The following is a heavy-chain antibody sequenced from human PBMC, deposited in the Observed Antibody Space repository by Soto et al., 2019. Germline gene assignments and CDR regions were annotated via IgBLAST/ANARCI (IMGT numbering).Heavy chain of an antibody. D-gene: IGHD3-22*01. J-gene: IGHJ4*02. V-gene: IGHV3-23*01. Sequence: GSLRLSCAASGFTFSSYFITWVRQAPGKGLEWVSAISGSGGSTYYADSVKGRFTISRDNSKNTLYLQMNSLRAEDTAVYYCAKQYYYDSSGYYPTSAPFXYWGQGTLVXVSS. CDR1: GFTFSSYF. CDR2: ISGSGGST. CDR3: AKQYYYDSSGYYPTSAPFXY.